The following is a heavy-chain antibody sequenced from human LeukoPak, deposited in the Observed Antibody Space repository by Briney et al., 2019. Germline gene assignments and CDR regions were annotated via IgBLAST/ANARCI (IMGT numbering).Heavy chain of an antibody. V-gene: IGHV3-23*01. D-gene: IGHD2-15*01. J-gene: IGHJ5*02. CDR3: VRDQRYCNGGGGYGWFDP. CDR1: GFTFSSFA. CDR2: ISGGSSNI. Sequence: GGSLRLSCAASGFTFSSFAMSWVRQAPGKGLEWVSAISGGSSNIYSADSVKGRFTISRDNSKNTLHLQMNNLRAEDTAVYYCVRDQRYCNGGGGYGWFDPWGQGTLVTVSS.